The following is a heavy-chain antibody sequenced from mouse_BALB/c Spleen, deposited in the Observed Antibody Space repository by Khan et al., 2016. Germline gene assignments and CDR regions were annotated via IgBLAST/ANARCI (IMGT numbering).Heavy chain of an antibody. V-gene: IGHV4-1*02. CDR2: INPDSSTI. J-gene: IGHJ3*01. CDR1: GFDFSRYW. D-gene: IGHD1-1*01. Sequence: EVKLLESGGGLVQPGGSLKLSCEASGFDFSRYWMSWVRQAPGKGLEWIGEINPDSSTINYTPSLKDKFIISRDNAKNTLYLQRRKVRSEDTVLYYCARAGYYGYLVNWGQVTLVTVSA. CDR3: ARAGYYGYLVN.